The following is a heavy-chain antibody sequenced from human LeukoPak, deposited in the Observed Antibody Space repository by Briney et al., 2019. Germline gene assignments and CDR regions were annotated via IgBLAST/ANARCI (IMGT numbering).Heavy chain of an antibody. CDR2: IYYSGST. V-gene: IGHV4-59*01. D-gene: IGHD3-10*01. CDR3: ARAGRITLVRGASNWFDP. J-gene: IGHJ5*02. CDR1: GGSTSTYD. Sequence: SGTLSLTRTVSGGSTSTYDGSWIPQPPGRGLECIGYIYYSGSTNYNPPLKSRVTISVDTSKNQFSLKLSSVTAADTAVYYCARAGRITLVRGASNWFDPWGQGTLVTVSS.